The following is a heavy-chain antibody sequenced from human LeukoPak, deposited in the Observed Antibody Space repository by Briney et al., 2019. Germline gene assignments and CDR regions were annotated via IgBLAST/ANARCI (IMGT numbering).Heavy chain of an antibody. J-gene: IGHJ4*02. Sequence: SETLSLTCAVYGGSFSGYYWSWIRQPPGKGLEWIGEINHSGSTNYNPSLKSRVTISVDTSKNQFSLKLSSVTAADTAVYYCARTGHIGVAGRFGWPYWGQGTLVTVSS. CDR2: INHSGST. D-gene: IGHD6-19*01. CDR1: GGSFSGYY. CDR3: ARTGHIGVAGRFGWPY. V-gene: IGHV4-34*01.